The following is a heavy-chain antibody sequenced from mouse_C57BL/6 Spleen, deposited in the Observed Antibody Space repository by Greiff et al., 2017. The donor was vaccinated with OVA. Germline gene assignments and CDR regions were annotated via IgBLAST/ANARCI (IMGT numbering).Heavy chain of an antibody. D-gene: IGHD5-5*01. J-gene: IGHJ2*01. Sequence: QVQLQQPGAELVMPGASVKLSCKASGYTFTSYWMHWVKQRPGQGLEWIGEIDPSDSYTNYNQKFKGKSTLTVDKSSSTAYMQLSSLTSEDSAVYYCARFYLYYFDYWGQCTTLTVSS. CDR1: GYTFTSYW. V-gene: IGHV1-69*01. CDR2: IDPSDSYT. CDR3: ARFYLYYFDY.